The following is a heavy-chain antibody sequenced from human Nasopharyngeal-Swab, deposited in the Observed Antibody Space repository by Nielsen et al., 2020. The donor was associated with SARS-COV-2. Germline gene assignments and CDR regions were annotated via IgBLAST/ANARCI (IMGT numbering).Heavy chain of an antibody. J-gene: IGHJ6*02. CDR1: GFTFSSYS. CDR2: ISSSSSYI. Sequence: GESLKISCEASGFTFSSYSMNWVRQAPGKGLEWVSSISSSSSYIYYADSVKGRFTISRDNAKNSLYLQMNSLRAEDTAVYYCARVRQQLQHGMDVWGQGTTVTVSS. CDR3: ARVRQQLQHGMDV. V-gene: IGHV3-21*01. D-gene: IGHD6-13*01.